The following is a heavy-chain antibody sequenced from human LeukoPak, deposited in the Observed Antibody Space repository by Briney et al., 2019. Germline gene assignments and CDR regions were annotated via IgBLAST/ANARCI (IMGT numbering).Heavy chain of an antibody. Sequence: GGSLRLPCEASGLTLNRDWTAWVRQAPGKGLEWVANIKEDGSEKNYVDSVKGRFTISRDDAVNSVYLQMNDLRADDTGVYYCVTKEPSTSGWSYWGQGTLVTVSS. J-gene: IGHJ4*02. CDR2: IKEDGSEK. CDR3: VTKEPSTSGWSY. D-gene: IGHD6-19*01. CDR1: GLTLNRDW. V-gene: IGHV3-7*01.